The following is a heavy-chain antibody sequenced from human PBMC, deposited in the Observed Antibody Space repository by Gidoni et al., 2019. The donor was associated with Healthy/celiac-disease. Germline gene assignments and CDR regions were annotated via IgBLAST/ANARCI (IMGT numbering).Heavy chain of an antibody. CDR3: ARGETEMATEMRHGGHDP. D-gene: IGHD5-12*01. J-gene: IGHJ5*02. CDR1: GGSFSGYY. V-gene: IGHV4-34*01. CDR2: INHSGST. Sequence: QVQLQQWGAGLLKPSETLTLPCSVYGGSFSGYYWGWIRQPPGKGLEWIGEINHSGSTNYNPSLKSGVTISVDTSKNQFSLKLSSVTAADTAVYYCARGETEMATEMRHGGHDPWGQGTLVTVSS.